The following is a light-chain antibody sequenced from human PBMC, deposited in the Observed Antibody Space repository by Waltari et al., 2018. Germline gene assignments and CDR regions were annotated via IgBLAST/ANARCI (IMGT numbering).Light chain of an antibody. Sequence: EIVFTQSPGTPSLSPGERATLSCRANQGVGKYLAWYQQRPVQAPRLLLYHKSLSATGIQDRCSSSGYGTDLSITISRLEPEDFAVYYCQKYDFLPATFGQGTTVEI. CDR3: QKYDFLPAT. V-gene: IGKV3-20*01. J-gene: IGKJ1*01. CDR1: QGVGKY. CDR2: HKS.